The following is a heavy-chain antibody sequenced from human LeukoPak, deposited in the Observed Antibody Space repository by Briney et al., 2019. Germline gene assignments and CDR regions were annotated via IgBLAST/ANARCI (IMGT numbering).Heavy chain of an antibody. CDR1: GFTFTDST. CDR3: TRPGGIGGGDY. J-gene: IGHJ4*02. D-gene: IGHD3-16*01. V-gene: IGHV3-73*01. CDR2: IRSKTNNYAT. Sequence: PGGSLRLSCAASGFTFTDSTIHWVRQASGKGLEWVGRIRSKTNNYATAYSASVKGRFTISRDDSKNTAYLQMNSLKTEDTALYYCTRPGGIGGGDYWGQGTLVTVSS.